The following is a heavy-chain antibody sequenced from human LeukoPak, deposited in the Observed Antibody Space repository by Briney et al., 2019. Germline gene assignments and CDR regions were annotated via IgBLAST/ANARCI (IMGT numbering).Heavy chain of an antibody. V-gene: IGHV4-34*01. CDR3: ARGLTYYDFWSGPSGDY. CDR2: INHSGST. CDR1: GGSFSGYY. J-gene: IGHJ4*02. D-gene: IGHD3-3*01. Sequence: SETLSLTCAVYGGSFSGYYWSWIRQPPGKGLEWIGEINHSGSTNYNPSLKSRVTISVDTSKNQFSLKLSSVTAADTAVYYCARGLTYYDFWSGPSGDYWGQETLVTVSS.